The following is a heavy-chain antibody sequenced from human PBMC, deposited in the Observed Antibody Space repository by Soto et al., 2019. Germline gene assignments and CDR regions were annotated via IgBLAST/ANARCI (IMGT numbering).Heavy chain of an antibody. J-gene: IGHJ6*03. V-gene: IGHV1-46*03. CDR1: GYTFTSYY. CDR3: AKGVVVVAATPGRYYYYYMDV. CDR2: INPSGGST. Sequence: ASLKVSCKASGYTFTSYYMHWVRQAPGQGLEWMGIINPSGGSTSYAQKFQGRVTMTRDTSTSTVYMELSSLRSEDTAVYYCAKGVVVVAATPGRYYYYYMDVWGKGTTVTVSS. D-gene: IGHD2-15*01.